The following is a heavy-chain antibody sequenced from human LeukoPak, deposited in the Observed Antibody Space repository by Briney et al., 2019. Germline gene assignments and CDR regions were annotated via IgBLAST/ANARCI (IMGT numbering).Heavy chain of an antibody. D-gene: IGHD2-15*01. J-gene: IGHJ3*02. CDR3: AREEVVAAMGAFDI. Sequence: SETLSLTCTVYGGSICSYYWSWIRQPPGKGLKWIGYIYYSGSTNYNPSLKSRVTISVDTSKNQFSLKLSSVTAADTAVYYCAREEVVAAMGAFDIWGQGTMVTVSS. CDR2: IYYSGST. CDR1: GGSICSYY. V-gene: IGHV4-59*01.